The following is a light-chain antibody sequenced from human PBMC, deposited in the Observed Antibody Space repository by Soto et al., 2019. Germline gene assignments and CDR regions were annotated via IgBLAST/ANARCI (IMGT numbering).Light chain of an antibody. CDR2: DAS. CDR1: HDISNH. V-gene: IGKV1-33*01. CDR3: QQYVNALT. Sequence: DIQMTQSPSSLSASAGDRVTITCQASHDISNHLNWYQQKPGKAPKLLINDASNLETGVPSRFRGSGSGTDFTLTISSLQPEDIATYYCQQYVNALTFGGGTKVEIK. J-gene: IGKJ4*01.